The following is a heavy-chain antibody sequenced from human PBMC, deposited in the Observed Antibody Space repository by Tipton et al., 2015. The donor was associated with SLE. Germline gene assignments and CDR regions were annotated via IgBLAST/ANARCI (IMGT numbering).Heavy chain of an antibody. V-gene: IGHV3-11*01. Sequence: GSLRLSCAASGFTFSDYYMSWIRQAPGKGLEWVSYISSSGSTIYYADSVKGRFTISRDNAKNSLYLQMNSLRAEDTAVYYCARAGIPPYYYYYMDVWGKGTTVTVSS. CDR1: GFTFSDYY. J-gene: IGHJ6*03. D-gene: IGHD6-13*01. CDR3: ARAGIPPYYYYYMDV. CDR2: ISSSGSTI.